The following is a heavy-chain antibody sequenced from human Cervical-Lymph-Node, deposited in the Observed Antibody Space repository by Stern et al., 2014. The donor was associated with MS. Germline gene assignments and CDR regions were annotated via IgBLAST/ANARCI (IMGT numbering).Heavy chain of an antibody. CDR3: ARPHSPGWSYYFDF. J-gene: IGHJ4*02. Sequence: VQLVQSGAEVRKPGQSLTISCNISGYTFTDYWIAWVRQMPGKGLEWMGAIFPGASATRYSQSFQGHVTISVDTSINTAYLQWSDLRASDTAMYYCARPHSPGWSYYFDFWGQGTLVAVSS. CDR1: GYTFTDYW. CDR2: IFPGASAT. D-gene: IGHD6-19*01. V-gene: IGHV5-51*01.